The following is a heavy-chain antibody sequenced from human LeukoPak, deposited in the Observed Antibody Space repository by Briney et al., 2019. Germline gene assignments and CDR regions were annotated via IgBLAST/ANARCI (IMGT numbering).Heavy chain of an antibody. CDR1: GGSFSGYY. CDR3: ARGSTVTTPGGMDA. Sequence: SETLSLTCAVYGGSFSGYYWSWIRQPPGKGLEWIGEINHSGSTNYNPSLKSRVTISVDTSKNQFSLKLSSVTAADTAVYYCARGSTVTTPGGMDAWGQGTTVTVSS. V-gene: IGHV4-34*01. CDR2: INHSGST. J-gene: IGHJ6*02. D-gene: IGHD4-17*01.